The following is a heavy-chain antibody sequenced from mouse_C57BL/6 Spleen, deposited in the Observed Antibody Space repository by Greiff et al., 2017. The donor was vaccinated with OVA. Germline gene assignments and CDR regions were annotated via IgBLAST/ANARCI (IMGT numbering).Heavy chain of an antibody. J-gene: IGHJ4*01. CDR1: GYTFTDYY. CDR3: GDAMDY. V-gene: IGHV1-76*01. CDR2: IYPGSGNT. Sequence: QVQLQQSGAELVRPGASVKLSCKASGYTFTDYYINWVKQRPGQGLEWIARIYPGSGNTYYNEKFKGKATLTAEKSSSTAYMQLSSLTSEDSAVYFCGDAMDYWGQGTSVTVSS.